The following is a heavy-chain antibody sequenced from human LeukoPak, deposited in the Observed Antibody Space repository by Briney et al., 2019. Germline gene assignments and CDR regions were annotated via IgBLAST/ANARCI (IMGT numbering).Heavy chain of an antibody. V-gene: IGHV3-23*01. CDR3: AKLDFPYYDFWSGYYESPDY. D-gene: IGHD3-3*01. J-gene: IGHJ4*02. CDR2: ISGSGGST. Sequence: GGSLRLSCAASGFTFSSYAMSWVRQAPGKGLEWVSAISGSGGSTYYADSVKGRFTISRDNSKNTLCLQMNSLRAEDTAVYYCAKLDFPYYDFWSGYYESPDYWGQGTLVTVSS. CDR1: GFTFSSYA.